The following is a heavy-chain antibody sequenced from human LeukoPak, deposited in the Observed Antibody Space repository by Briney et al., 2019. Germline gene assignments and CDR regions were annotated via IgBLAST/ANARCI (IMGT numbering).Heavy chain of an antibody. D-gene: IGHD5-18*01. CDR3: ARDSYGRYNWFDP. V-gene: IGHV1-2*02. Sequence: GASVKVSCKTSGYTFTNNAINWVRQAPGQGLEWMGWINPNSGGTNYAQKFQGRVTMTRDTSISTAYMELSRLRSDDTAVYYCARDSYGRYNWFDPWGQGTLVTVSS. J-gene: IGHJ5*02. CDR2: INPNSGGT. CDR1: GYTFTNNA.